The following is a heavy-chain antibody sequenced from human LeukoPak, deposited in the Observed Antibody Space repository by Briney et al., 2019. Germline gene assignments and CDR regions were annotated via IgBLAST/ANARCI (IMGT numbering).Heavy chain of an antibody. Sequence: GGSLRLSCAASGFTVSSNYMSWVRQAPGKGLEWVSIIYSGGSTFYADSVKGRFTISRDNSKNTLYLQMNSLRAEDTAVYYCARDPYSGSYGNYYYYFMDVWGKGTTVTISS. D-gene: IGHD1-26*01. CDR1: GFTVSSNY. V-gene: IGHV3-53*01. CDR3: ARDPYSGSYGNYYYYFMDV. J-gene: IGHJ6*03. CDR2: IYSGGST.